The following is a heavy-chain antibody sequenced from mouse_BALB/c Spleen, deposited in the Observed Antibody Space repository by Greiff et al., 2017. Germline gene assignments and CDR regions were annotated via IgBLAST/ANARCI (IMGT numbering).Heavy chain of an antibody. CDR1: GFTFSSYT. D-gene: IGHD2-1*01. V-gene: IGHV5-6-4*01. J-gene: IGHJ4*01. CDR3: TRVYGNLLYAMDY. CDR2: ISSGGSYT. Sequence: EVKVVESGGGLVKPGGSLKLSCAASGFTFSSYTMSWVRQTPEKRLEWVATISSGGSYTYYPDSVKGRFTISRDNAKNTLYLQMSSLKSEDTAMYYCTRVYGNLLYAMDYWGQGTSVTVSS.